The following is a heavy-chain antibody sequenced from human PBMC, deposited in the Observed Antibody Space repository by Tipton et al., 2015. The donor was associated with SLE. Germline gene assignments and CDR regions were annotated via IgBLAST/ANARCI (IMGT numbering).Heavy chain of an antibody. CDR2: ISWDGGST. D-gene: IGHD4-17*01. CDR3: ARDGDYGDYNDY. J-gene: IGHJ4*02. V-gene: IGHV3-43D*04. Sequence: SLRLSCAASGFTFDDYAMHWVRQAPGKGLEWVSLISWDGGSTYYADSVKGRFTISRDNSKNSLYLQMNSLRAEDTALYYCARDGDYGDYNDYWGQGTLVTVSS. CDR1: GFTFDDYA.